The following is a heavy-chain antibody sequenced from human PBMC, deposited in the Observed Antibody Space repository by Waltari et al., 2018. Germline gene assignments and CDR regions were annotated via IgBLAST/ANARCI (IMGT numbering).Heavy chain of an antibody. D-gene: IGHD6-6*01. CDR2: INARSANT. CDR3: ARHSGSSLGDVLDI. Sequence: QVQLVQSGSELKNPGASVKVSCKASGYTLSDNALHWVRQAPGQGLEWMGWINARSANTTYAQGFRGRGRFVFSLDTSVITVYLQINSLKSEDTAEYFCARHSGSSLGDVLDIWGQGTVVTVS. CDR1: GYTLSDNA. V-gene: IGHV7-4-1*02. J-gene: IGHJ3*02.